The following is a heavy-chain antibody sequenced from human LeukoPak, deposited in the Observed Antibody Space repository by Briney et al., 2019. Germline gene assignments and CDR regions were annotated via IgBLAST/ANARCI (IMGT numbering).Heavy chain of an antibody. CDR2: ISWSSGSI. V-gene: IGHV3-9*01. CDR3: AKAPISNIVVVFDY. Sequence: GRSLRLSCAASGFTFDDYAMHWVRQAPGKGLEWVSGISWSSGSIGYADSVKGRFTISRDNAKNSLYLQMNSLRAEDTALYYCAKAPISNIVVVFDYWGQGTLVTVSS. D-gene: IGHD2-15*01. CDR1: GFTFDDYA. J-gene: IGHJ4*02.